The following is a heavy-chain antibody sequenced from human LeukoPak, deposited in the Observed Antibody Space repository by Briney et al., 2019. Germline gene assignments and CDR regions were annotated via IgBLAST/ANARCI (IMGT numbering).Heavy chain of an antibody. CDR3: ARDYDILTGYYYFDY. Sequence: GSLRLSCAASGFTFSSYSMNWVRQAPGKGLEWVSSISSSSSYIYYADSVKGRFTISRDNAKNSLYLQMNSLRAEDTAVYYCARDYDILTGYYYFDYWGQGTLVTVSS. D-gene: IGHD3-9*01. V-gene: IGHV3-21*01. J-gene: IGHJ4*02. CDR2: ISSSSSYI. CDR1: GFTFSSYS.